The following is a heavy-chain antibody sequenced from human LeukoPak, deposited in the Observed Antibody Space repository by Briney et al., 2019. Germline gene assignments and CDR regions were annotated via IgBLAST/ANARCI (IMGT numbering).Heavy chain of an antibody. V-gene: IGHV3-9*01. J-gene: IGHJ4*02. CDR2: ISWNSGSI. Sequence: PGRSLRLSCAASGFTFDDYAMRWVRQAPGKGLEWVSGISWNSGSIGYADSVKGRFTISRDNAKNSLYLQMNSLRAEDTALYYCAKARRVRGAINPFDYWGQGTLVTVSS. D-gene: IGHD3-10*01. CDR3: AKARRVRGAINPFDY. CDR1: GFTFDDYA.